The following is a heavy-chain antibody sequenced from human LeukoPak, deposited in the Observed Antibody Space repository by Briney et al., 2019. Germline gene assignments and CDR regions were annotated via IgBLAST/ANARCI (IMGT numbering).Heavy chain of an antibody. J-gene: IGHJ4*02. Sequence: GGSLRLSCAASGFTFSSYWMHWVRQPPGTGLVWVSRINSDGSRRIYADSVKGRFTISRDNAKNTLYLEVNSLRAKDTAVYFCARGDRTGYFFDNWGQGTLVTVSS. CDR3: ARGDRTGYFFDN. CDR2: INSDGSRR. CDR1: GFTFSSYW. V-gene: IGHV3-74*01. D-gene: IGHD3-9*01.